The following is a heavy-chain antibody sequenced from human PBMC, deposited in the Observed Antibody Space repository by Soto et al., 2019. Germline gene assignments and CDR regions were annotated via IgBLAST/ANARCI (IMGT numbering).Heavy chain of an antibody. V-gene: IGHV3-30*03. J-gene: IGHJ4*02. CDR2: ISYDGSNK. CDR1: GFTFSSYG. CDR3: ASLSSLGYCSGGSCYSPDY. Sequence: GGSLSLSCAASGFTFSSYGMHWVRQAPGKGLEWVAVISYDGSNKYYADSVKGRFTISRDNSKNTLYLQMNSLRAEDTAVYYCASLSSLGYCSGGSCYSPDYWGQGTLVTVSS. D-gene: IGHD2-15*01.